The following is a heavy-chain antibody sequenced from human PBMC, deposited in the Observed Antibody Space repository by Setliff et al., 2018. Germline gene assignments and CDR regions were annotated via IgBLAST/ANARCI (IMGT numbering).Heavy chain of an antibody. Sequence: SETLSLTCTVSGDSISSGDYFWSWIRQPPGKGLEWIAYIYHSGSAYYNPSLKSRVTMSVGTSKNQFSLHLTSVTAADTAVYYCAREVGTSTSSDAFDVWGQGMMVTV. J-gene: IGHJ3*01. V-gene: IGHV4-30-4*08. CDR3: AREVGTSTSSDAFDV. D-gene: IGHD1-26*01. CDR1: GDSISSGDYF. CDR2: IYHSGSA.